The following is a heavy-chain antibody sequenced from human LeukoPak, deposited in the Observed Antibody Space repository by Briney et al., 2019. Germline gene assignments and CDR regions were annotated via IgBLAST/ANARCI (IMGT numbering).Heavy chain of an antibody. CDR2: IKSKTDGGTT. Sequence: PGGSLRLSCAASGFTFSNAWMSWVRQAPGKGLEWVGRIKSKTDGGTTDYAAPVKGRFTISRDDSKNTLYLQMNSLKTEDTAVYYCTTVVAAKPNYYYYYGMDVWGQGTTVTVSS. CDR1: GFTFSNAW. J-gene: IGHJ6*02. V-gene: IGHV3-15*01. CDR3: TTVVAAKPNYYYYYGMDV. D-gene: IGHD2-15*01.